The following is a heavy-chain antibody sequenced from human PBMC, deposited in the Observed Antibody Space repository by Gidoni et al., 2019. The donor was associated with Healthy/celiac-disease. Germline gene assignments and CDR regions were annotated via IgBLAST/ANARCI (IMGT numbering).Heavy chain of an antibody. Sequence: QVQLQESGPGLVKPSQTLSLTCTVSGGSISSGSYYWSWIRQPAGKGLEWIGRIYTSGSTNYNPSLKSRVTMSVDTSKNQFSLKLSSVTAADTAVYYCASVVDYGDYVGWFDPWGQGTLVTVSS. D-gene: IGHD4-17*01. CDR1: GGSISSGSYY. J-gene: IGHJ5*02. V-gene: IGHV4-61*02. CDR3: ASVVDYGDYVGWFDP. CDR2: IYTSGST.